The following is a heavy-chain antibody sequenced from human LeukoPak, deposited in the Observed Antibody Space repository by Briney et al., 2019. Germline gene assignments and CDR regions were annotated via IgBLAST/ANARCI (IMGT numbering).Heavy chain of an antibody. CDR1: GYTFTGYY. CDR3: AREGSRGNYDSSGYPNDP. CDR2: INPNSGGT. J-gene: IGHJ5*02. Sequence: ASVKVSCKASGYTFTGYYMHWVRQAPGQGLEWMGWINPNSGGTNYAQKFQGRVTMTRDTSISTAYMELSRLRSEDTAVYYCAREGSRGNYDSSGYPNDPWGQGTLVTVSS. D-gene: IGHD3-22*01. V-gene: IGHV1-2*02.